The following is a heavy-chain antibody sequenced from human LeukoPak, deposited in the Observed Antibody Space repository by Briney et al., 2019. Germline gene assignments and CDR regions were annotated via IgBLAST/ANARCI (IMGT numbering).Heavy chain of an antibody. CDR2: INHSGST. J-gene: IGHJ3*02. CDR3: ARPSALQLWSPDAFDI. Sequence: SETLSLTCAVYGGSFSGYYWSWIRQPPGKGLEWIGEINHSGSTNYNPSLKSRVTISVDTSKNQFSLKLSSVTAADTAVYYCARPSALQLWSPDAFDIWGQGTMVTVSS. D-gene: IGHD5-18*01. V-gene: IGHV4-34*01. CDR1: GGSFSGYY.